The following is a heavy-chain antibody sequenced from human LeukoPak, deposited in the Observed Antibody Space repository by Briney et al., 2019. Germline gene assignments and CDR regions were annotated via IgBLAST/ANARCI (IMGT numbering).Heavy chain of an antibody. CDR1: GFTFSSYW. CDR3: ARDRRGEKDFDV. V-gene: IGHV3-53*04. J-gene: IGHJ3*01. Sequence: GGSLRLSCAASGFTFSSYWMHWVRQAPGKGLEWVSAIYADGYTRDAASVKGRFSISRHNSKNTVYLQMDNLRPEDTAVYYCARDRRGEKDFDVWGPGTMVTVSS. CDR2: IYADGYT.